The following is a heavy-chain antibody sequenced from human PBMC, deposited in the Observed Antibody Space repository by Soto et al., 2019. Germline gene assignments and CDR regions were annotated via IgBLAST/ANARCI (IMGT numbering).Heavy chain of an antibody. V-gene: IGHV1-18*01. CDR3: ARAIAVLASTPPLQNNWFDP. CDR1: GYTFSNYG. D-gene: IGHD2-15*01. CDR2: ISAYNGVT. Sequence: QVHVVQSGPEVKKPGASVKVSCKTSGYTFSNYGIAWVRQAPGQGLEWMGWISAYNGVTNYAQNFQGRVTMTNDTSTSTAYMELRSLRSDDTALYYCARAIAVLASTPPLQNNWFDPWGQGTLVTVSS. J-gene: IGHJ5*02.